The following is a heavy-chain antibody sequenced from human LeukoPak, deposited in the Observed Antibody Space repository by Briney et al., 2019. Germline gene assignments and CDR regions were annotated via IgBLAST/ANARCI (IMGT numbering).Heavy chain of an antibody. J-gene: IGHJ4*02. CDR3: VRVLTVTFAS. D-gene: IGHD4-17*01. V-gene: IGHV3-33*01. Sequence: GGSLRLSCAASGFTFSTFGMHRVRQAPGKGLEGVAVVWSDGNGKFHADSVKGRFTISRDNSKNTLYLQMNNLRAEDTAVYYCVRVLTVTFASWGQGTLVTVSS. CDR1: GFTFSTFG. CDR2: VWSDGNGK.